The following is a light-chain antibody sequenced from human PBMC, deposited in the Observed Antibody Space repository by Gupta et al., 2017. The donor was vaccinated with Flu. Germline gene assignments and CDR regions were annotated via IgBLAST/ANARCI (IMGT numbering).Light chain of an antibody. CDR1: SSDVGGYHY. CDR3: CSYAGSYVV. CDR2: DVS. J-gene: IGLJ2*01. Sequence: QSALTQPRSVSGSPGQSVTISCTGTSSDVGGYHYVSWYQQHPAKDPKLMIYDVSKRPSGVPVRFSGSKSGTTASLTISGLQAEDEADYYCCSYAGSYVVFGGGTKLTVL. V-gene: IGLV2-11*01.